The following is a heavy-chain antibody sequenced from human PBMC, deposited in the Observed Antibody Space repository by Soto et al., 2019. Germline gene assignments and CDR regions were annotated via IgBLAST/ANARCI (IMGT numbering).Heavy chain of an antibody. D-gene: IGHD6-19*01. J-gene: IGHJ4*02. CDR3: ARDLGSSGRERGVGFDY. CDR2: IIPILGIA. Sequence: SVKLSSKDPGGTLSSNTISWLRHSPGQGLEWMGRIIPILGIANYAQKFQGRVTITADKSTSTAYMELSSLRSEDTAVYYCARDLGSSGRERGVGFDYWGQGTLVIVSS. V-gene: IGHV1-69*04. CDR1: GGTLSSNT.